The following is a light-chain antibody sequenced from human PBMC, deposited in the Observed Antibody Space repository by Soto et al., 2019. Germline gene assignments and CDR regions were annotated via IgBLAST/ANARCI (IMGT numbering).Light chain of an antibody. V-gene: IGLV1-44*01. CDR2: TND. CDR3: AVWDDRLKSWV. J-gene: IGLJ3*02. Sequence: QAVVTQPPSASETPGQRVTVSCSGSSSNIGTNAVYWFQQFPGTAPKLLIHTNDQRPSGVPDRFSASTSGTSASLAISGLQTEDEADYYCAVWDDRLKSWVFGGGTQLTVL. CDR1: SSNIGTNA.